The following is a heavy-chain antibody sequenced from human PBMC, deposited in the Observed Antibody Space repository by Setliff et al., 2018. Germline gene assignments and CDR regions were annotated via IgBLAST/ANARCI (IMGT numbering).Heavy chain of an antibody. V-gene: IGHV1-18*01. Sequence: ASVKVSCKASGYTFTRYGISWVRQAPGKGFEWMGWIGPYNGNTYYAQKFQGRVAITTDTSTSTAYMGLRSLRSDDTAVYYCAKGGNITRETYYYYGMDVWGQGTTVTVS. D-gene: IGHD1-20*01. J-gene: IGHJ6*02. CDR2: IGPYNGNT. CDR1: GYTFTRYG. CDR3: AKGGNITRETYYYYGMDV.